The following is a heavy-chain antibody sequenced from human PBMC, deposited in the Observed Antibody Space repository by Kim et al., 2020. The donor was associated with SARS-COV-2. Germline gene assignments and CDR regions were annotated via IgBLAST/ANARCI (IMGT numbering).Heavy chain of an antibody. D-gene: IGHD6-19*01. V-gene: IGHV3-23*01. CDR1: GFTFSSYA. Sequence: GGSLRLSCAASGFTFSSYAMSWVRQAPGKGLEWVSAISGSGGSTYYADSVKGRFTISRDNSKNTLYLQMNSLRAEDTAVYYCAKGGVAVAGTATGAFDIWGQGTMVTVSS. CDR2: ISGSGGST. CDR3: AKGGVAVAGTATGAFDI. J-gene: IGHJ3*02.